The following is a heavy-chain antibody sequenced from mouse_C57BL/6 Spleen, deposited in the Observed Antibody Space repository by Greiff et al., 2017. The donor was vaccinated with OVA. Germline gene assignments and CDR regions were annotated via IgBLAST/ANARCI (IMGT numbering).Heavy chain of an antibody. J-gene: IGHJ2*01. CDR3: ARGNWVFDY. CDR1: GYAFSSSW. Sequence: VQLQESGPELVKPGASVKISCKASGYAFSSSWMNWVKQRPGKGLEWIGRIYPGDGDTNYNGKFKGKATLTADKSSSTAYMQLSSLTSEDSAVYFCARGNWVFDYWGQGTTLTVSS. D-gene: IGHD4-1*01. CDR2: IYPGDGDT. V-gene: IGHV1-82*01.